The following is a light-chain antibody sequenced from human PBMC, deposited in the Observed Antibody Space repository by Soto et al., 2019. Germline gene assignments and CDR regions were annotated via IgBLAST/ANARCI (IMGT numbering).Light chain of an antibody. CDR2: GNS. Sequence: QSVLTQPPSVSGAPGQRVTISCTGGSSNIGAGYNVHWYQQLPGTAPKLLIYGNSNRPSGVPDRFSGSKSGTSASLAITGLQAEDEADYYCQSYDSSLSGWVFGRGTKLTVL. J-gene: IGLJ3*02. V-gene: IGLV1-40*01. CDR1: SSNIGAGYN. CDR3: QSYDSSLSGWV.